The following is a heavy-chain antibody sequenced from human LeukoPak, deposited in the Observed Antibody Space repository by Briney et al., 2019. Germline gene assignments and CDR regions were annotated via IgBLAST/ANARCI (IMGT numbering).Heavy chain of an antibody. CDR3: ARELGGSHNDY. V-gene: IGHV1-46*01. D-gene: IGHD1-26*01. J-gene: IGHJ4*02. Sequence: ASGTVSCKSSGYTFTSYYMHWVRQAPGQGLEWVGIINPRGGSKTYAQKFQGRVTMTRDTSTSTVYMEVSSLRSEDTAVYYCARELGGSHNDYWGQGTLVTVS. CDR1: GYTFTSYY. CDR2: INPRGGSK.